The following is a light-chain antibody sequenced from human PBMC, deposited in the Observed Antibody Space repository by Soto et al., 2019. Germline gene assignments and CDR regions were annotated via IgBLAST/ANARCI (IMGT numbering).Light chain of an antibody. Sequence: DIVMTQSPLSLPVTPGEPASISCRSSQSLLHSNGYNYLDWYLQKPGQSPQLLIYLGSNRASGVPDRFSGSGSGTDFTLTISRVEAEDVAVYYCMQALPTPLTFGPGTKVDIK. CDR3: MQALPTPLT. J-gene: IGKJ3*01. CDR2: LGS. CDR1: QSLLHSNGYNY. V-gene: IGKV2-28*01.